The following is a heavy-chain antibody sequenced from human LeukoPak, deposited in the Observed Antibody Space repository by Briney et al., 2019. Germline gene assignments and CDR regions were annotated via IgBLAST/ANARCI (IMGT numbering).Heavy chain of an antibody. D-gene: IGHD3-22*01. CDR3: ARIMDYYDSSGTGYAFDI. Sequence: SVKVSCKASGGTFSSYAISWVRQAPGQGLEWMGGIIPIFGTANYAQKFQGKVTITADDSTSTAYMELSSLRSEDTAVYYCARIMDYYDSSGTGYAFDIWGQGTMVTVSS. J-gene: IGHJ3*02. V-gene: IGHV1-69*13. CDR1: GGTFSSYA. CDR2: IIPIFGTA.